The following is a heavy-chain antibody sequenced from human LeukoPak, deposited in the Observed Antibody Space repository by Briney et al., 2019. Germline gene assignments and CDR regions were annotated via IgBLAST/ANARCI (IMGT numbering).Heavy chain of an antibody. CDR3: ARDPGVGTPYYDSSGYPY. CDR2: IYYSGST. V-gene: IGHV4-39*07. CDR1: GGSISSSSYY. D-gene: IGHD3-22*01. Sequence: SETLSLTCTVSGGSISSSSYYWGWIRQPPGKGLEWIGSIYYSGSTYYNPSLKSRVTISVDTSKNQFSLKLSSVTAADTAVYYCARDPGVGTPYYDSSGYPYWGQGTLVTVSS. J-gene: IGHJ4*02.